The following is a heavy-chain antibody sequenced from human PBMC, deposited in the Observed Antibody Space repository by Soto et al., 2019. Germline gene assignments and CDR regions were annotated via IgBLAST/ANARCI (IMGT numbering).Heavy chain of an antibody. CDR1: GFTFSGFG. D-gene: IGHD3-3*01. CDR2: ISASADAT. Sequence: PGGSLRLSCASSGFTFSGFGMSWVRQAPGKGLEWVAAISASADATYYAASVKGRFTLSRDNSRNILYLQMNSLTVADTAVYYCAKKLTTYAVDPADYWGQGTQVTVSS. CDR3: AKKLTTYAVDPADY. J-gene: IGHJ4*02. V-gene: IGHV3-23*01.